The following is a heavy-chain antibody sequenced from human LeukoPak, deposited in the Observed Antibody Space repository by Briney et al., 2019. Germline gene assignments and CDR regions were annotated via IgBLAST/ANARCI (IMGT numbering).Heavy chain of an antibody. CDR2: IYYSGST. V-gene: IGHV4-31*03. J-gene: IGHJ2*01. CDR1: GGSISSGGYY. D-gene: IGHD2-15*01. CDR3: ARGGRSLVAAQFDL. Sequence: SETLSLTCTVSGGSISSGGYYWSWIRQHPGKGLEWIGYIYYSGSTYYNPSLKSRVTISVDTSKNQFSLKLSSVTAADTAVYYCARGGRSLVAAQFDLWGRGTLVTVSS.